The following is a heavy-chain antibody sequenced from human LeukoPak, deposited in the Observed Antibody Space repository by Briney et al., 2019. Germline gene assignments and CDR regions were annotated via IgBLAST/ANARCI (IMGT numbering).Heavy chain of an antibody. V-gene: IGHV3-23*01. Sequence: GGSLRLSCAASGFTFSSYGMSWVRQAPGKGLEGVSAISGSGGSTYYADSVKGRFTISRDNSKNTLYLHMNSLRVEDTAVYYCAIDNRGGSGYDLDYWGQGTLVTVSS. D-gene: IGHD5-12*01. CDR2: ISGSGGST. J-gene: IGHJ4*02. CDR1: GFTFSSYG. CDR3: AIDNRGGSGYDLDY.